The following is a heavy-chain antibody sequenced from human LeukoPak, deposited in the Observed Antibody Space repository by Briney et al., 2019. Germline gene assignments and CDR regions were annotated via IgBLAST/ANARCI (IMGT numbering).Heavy chain of an antibody. CDR1: GFTFSNYA. CDR2: ISGSGDTS. V-gene: IGHV3-23*01. J-gene: IGHJ4*02. Sequence: PGGSLRLSCAASGFTFSNYAMTWVRQAPGKGLEWVSAISGSGDTSDYADSVRGRSTISRGNSKNTLYLQMKSLRAEDTAVYYCAKRDYWGQGTLVTVSS. CDR3: AKRDY.